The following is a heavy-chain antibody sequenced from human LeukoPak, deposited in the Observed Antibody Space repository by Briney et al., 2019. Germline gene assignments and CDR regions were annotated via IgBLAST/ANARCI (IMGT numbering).Heavy chain of an antibody. J-gene: IGHJ4*02. V-gene: IGHV2-70*13. Sequence: SGPTLVKPTQTLTLTCTFSGFSLSTSGMCINWIRQPPGKALEWLALIDGDDDTNYSTSLKTRLTISKDTSKSQVVLTMTNMDPVDTATYYCARLHYSSAWGPSNFDYWGQGILVTVSS. CDR3: ARLHYSSAWGPSNFDY. D-gene: IGHD6-25*01. CDR2: IDGDDDT. CDR1: GFSLSTSGMC.